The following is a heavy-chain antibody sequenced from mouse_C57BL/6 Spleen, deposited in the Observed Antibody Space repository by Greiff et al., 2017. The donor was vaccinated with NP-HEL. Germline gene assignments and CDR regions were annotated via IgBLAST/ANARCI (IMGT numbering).Heavy chain of an antibody. D-gene: IGHD1-1*01. V-gene: IGHV1-80*01. CDR3: ARRDYGSRGYFDY. CDR2: IYPGDGDT. Sequence: VQLQQSGAELVKPGASVKISCKASGYAFSSYWMNWVKQRPGQGLEWIGQIYPGDGDTNYNGKFKGKATLTADKSSSPAYMQLGSLSSEDSAVYFCARRDYGSRGYFDYWGQGTTLTVSA. CDR1: GYAFSSYW. J-gene: IGHJ2*01.